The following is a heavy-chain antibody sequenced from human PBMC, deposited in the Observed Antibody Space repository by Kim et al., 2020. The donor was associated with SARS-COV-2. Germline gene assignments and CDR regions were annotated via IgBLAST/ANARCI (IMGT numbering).Heavy chain of an antibody. D-gene: IGHD3-3*01. CDR1: GFTFSSYA. Sequence: GGSLRLSCAASGFTFSSYAMSWVRQAPGKGLEWVSAISGSGGSTYYADSVKGRFTISRDNSKNTLYLQMSSLRAEDTAVYYCAKGGLRFLEWFPNDAFDIWGQGTMVTVSS. V-gene: IGHV3-23*01. CDR3: AKGGLRFLEWFPNDAFDI. CDR2: ISGSGGST. J-gene: IGHJ3*02.